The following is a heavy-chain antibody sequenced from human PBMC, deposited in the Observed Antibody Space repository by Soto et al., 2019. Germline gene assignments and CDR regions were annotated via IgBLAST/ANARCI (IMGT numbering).Heavy chain of an antibody. CDR1: GFTFSSYS. D-gene: IGHD4-17*01. CDR2: ISSSSSTL. Sequence: EVQLVESGGGLVQPGGSLRLSCAASGFTFSSYSMNWVRQAPGKGLEWVSYISSSSSTLYYADSVKGRFTISRDNAKNSLYLQMNSLRAEDTAVYYCARDLGYGDDGAFDIWGQGTMVTVSS. V-gene: IGHV3-48*01. CDR3: ARDLGYGDDGAFDI. J-gene: IGHJ3*02.